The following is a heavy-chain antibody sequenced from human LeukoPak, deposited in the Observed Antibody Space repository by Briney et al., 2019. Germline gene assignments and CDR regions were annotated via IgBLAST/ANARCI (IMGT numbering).Heavy chain of an antibody. J-gene: IGHJ4*02. CDR1: GFTFSSYA. CDR2: IAVHGGST. D-gene: IGHD3-22*01. CDR3: AKNPAYYFDGSGYYYFDY. V-gene: IGHV3-23*01. Sequence: PGGSLRLSCAASGFTFSSYAMSWVRQAPGKGLEWVTTIAVHGGSTYYADSVKGRFTISRDNSKNTLYLQMNRLRAEDTAVYYCAKNPAYYFDGSGYYYFDYWGQGTLVTVSS.